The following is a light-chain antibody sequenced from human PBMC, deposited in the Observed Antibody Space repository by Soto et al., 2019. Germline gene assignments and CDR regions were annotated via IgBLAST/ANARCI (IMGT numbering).Light chain of an antibody. J-gene: IGLJ1*01. CDR1: SSDVGSYNL. CDR3: CSYAGSSTSYV. CDR2: EVS. V-gene: IGLV2-23*02. Sequence: QSALPQPASVSGSPGQSITISCTGTSSDVGSYNLVSWYQQHPGKAPKLMIYEVSKRPSGVSNRFSGSKSGNTASLTISGLQAEDEADYYCCSYAGSSTSYVFGTGTKATVL.